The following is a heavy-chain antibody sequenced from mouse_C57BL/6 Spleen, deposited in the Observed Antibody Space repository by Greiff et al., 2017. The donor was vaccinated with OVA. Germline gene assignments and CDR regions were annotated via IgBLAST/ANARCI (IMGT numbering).Heavy chain of an antibody. Sequence: EVQRVESGGGLVKPGGSLKLSCAASGFTFSSYAMSWVRQTPEKRLEWVATISDGGSYTYYPDNVKGRFTISRDNAKNNLYLQMSHLKSEDTAMYYCARGYYGSRSYFDYWGQGTTLTVSS. V-gene: IGHV5-4*01. CDR2: ISDGGSYT. J-gene: IGHJ2*01. D-gene: IGHD1-1*01. CDR1: GFTFSSYA. CDR3: ARGYYGSRSYFDY.